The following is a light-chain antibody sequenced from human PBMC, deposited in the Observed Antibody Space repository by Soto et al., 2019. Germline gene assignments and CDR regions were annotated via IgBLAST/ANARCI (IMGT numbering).Light chain of an antibody. Sequence: EIVLTKSPGTLSLSPGERATLSCRASQSVSSNYLAWCQQKPGQSPRLLIYAASSRATGIPDRFSGSGSGTDFTLTISRLEPEDFAVYYCQQYGNSPWTFGQGTKVEI. V-gene: IGKV3-20*01. CDR1: QSVSSNY. CDR3: QQYGNSPWT. J-gene: IGKJ1*01. CDR2: AAS.